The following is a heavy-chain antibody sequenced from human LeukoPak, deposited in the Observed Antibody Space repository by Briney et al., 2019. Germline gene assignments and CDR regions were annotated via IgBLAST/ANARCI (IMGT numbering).Heavy chain of an antibody. Sequence: PSETLSLTCTVSGGSISSSSYYWGWIRQPPGKGLAWIGSIYYSGSTHYNPSLKSRVTISVDTSKNQFSLKLSSVTAADTAVYYCARHFIPAVAGLDYWGQGTLVTVSS. D-gene: IGHD6-19*01. CDR3: ARHFIPAVAGLDY. CDR2: IYYSGST. CDR1: GGSISSSSYY. V-gene: IGHV4-39*01. J-gene: IGHJ4*02.